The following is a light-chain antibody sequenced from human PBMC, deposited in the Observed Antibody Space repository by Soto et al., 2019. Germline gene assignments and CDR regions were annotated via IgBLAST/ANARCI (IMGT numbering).Light chain of an antibody. CDR1: QGLSSW. CDR3: QQANFFPIT. J-gene: IGKJ5*01. CDR2: AAS. V-gene: IGKV1D-12*01. Sequence: DIQLTQSPSSVSASVGDRVTITCRASQGLSSWLAWYQQKPGKAPKLLIYAASTLQSGVPSRFSGSGSGTDFTLTISSLQPEDVATYYCQQANFFPITFGQGTRLEIK.